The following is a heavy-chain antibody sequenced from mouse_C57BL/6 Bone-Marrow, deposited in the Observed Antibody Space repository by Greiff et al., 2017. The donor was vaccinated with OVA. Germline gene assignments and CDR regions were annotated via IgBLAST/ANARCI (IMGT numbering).Heavy chain of an antibody. CDR3: ARLFITTVRYYLDY. J-gene: IGHJ2*01. V-gene: IGHV2-9-1*01. Sequence: QVQLKQSGPGLVAPSQSLSITCTVSGFSLTSYAISWVRQPPGKGLEWLGVIWTGGGTHYTSALKSRLSISKDNSKSQVFLKMNSLQSDDTARYNCARLFITTVRYYLDYWGQGTTLTVSS. D-gene: IGHD1-1*01. CDR1: GFSLTSYA. CDR2: IWTGGGT.